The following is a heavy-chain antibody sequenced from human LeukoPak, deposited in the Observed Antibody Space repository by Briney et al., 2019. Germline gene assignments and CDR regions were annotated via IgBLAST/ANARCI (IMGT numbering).Heavy chain of an antibody. CDR2: INPNNGGT. J-gene: IGHJ4*02. CDR3: VRDPSEVGAL. V-gene: IGHV1-2*02. D-gene: IGHD1-26*01. CDR1: GYTFTGYY. Sequence: ASVKVSCKASGYTFTGYYMHWVRQAPGRGLEWMGWINPNNGGTNYAQKFQGRVTMTSDTSISTAYMELSRLRSDDTAVYYCVRDPSEVGALWGQGSLVTVSS.